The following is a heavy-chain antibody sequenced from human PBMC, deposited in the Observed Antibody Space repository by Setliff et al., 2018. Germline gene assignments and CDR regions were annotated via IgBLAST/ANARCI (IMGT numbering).Heavy chain of an antibody. J-gene: IGHJ6*03. CDR1: GYIFSAYH. CDR3: PRAPSGTGFYHFFSYMDF. D-gene: IGHD1-7*01. CDR2: IRPLRGDT. Sequence: ASVKVSCKASGYIFSAYHVHWVRHAPGQGPEWVGCIRPLRGDTKSAQKFQGRLTMTGDASINTAFMELTVLTSDATAVYYCPRAPSGTGFYHFFSYMDFLGKGTTVTVSS. V-gene: IGHV1-2*02.